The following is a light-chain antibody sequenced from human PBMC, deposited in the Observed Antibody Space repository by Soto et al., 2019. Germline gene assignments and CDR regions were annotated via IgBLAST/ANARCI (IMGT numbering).Light chain of an antibody. J-gene: IGKJ2*01. CDR3: MQATQYRPYT. CDR2: KVS. Sequence: DVVLTQTPLSSPVTLGQPASISCRSSQSLEHSDGNTYLSLLHQRPGQPPRLLIYKVSHRFSGVPDRFSGGGAGPDFTLKISRVEAEDVGIYYCMQATQYRPYTFGQGTTLEIK. V-gene: IGKV2-24*01. CDR1: QSLEHSDGNTY.